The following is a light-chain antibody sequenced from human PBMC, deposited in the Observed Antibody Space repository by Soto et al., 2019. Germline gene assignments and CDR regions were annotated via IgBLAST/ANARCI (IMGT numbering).Light chain of an antibody. V-gene: IGLV2-23*01. CDR3: CSYAGSSTWV. CDR2: EGS. Sequence: QSVMTQPASVSGSPGQSNTISCTGTSSDVGSYNLVSWYQQHPGKAPKLMIYEGSKRPSGVSNRFSGSKSGNTASLTISGLQPEDEADYYCCSYAGSSTWVFGGGTKLTVL. J-gene: IGLJ3*02. CDR1: SSDVGSYNL.